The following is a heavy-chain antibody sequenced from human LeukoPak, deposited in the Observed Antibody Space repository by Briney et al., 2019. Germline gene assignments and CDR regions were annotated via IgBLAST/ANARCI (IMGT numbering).Heavy chain of an antibody. CDR2: IYHSGST. J-gene: IGHJ3*02. D-gene: IGHD3-10*01. CDR1: GYSISSGYY. Sequence: SETLSLTCTVSGYSISSGYYWGWIRQPPGKGLEWIGSIYHSGSTYYNPSLKSRVTISVDTSRNQFSLKLNSVTAADTAVYYCAKSNGYGLTDIWGQGTMVTVSS. V-gene: IGHV4-38-2*02. CDR3: AKSNGYGLTDI.